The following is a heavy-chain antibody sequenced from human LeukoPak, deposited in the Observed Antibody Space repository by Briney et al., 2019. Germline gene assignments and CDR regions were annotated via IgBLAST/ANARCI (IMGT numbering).Heavy chain of an antibody. CDR2: ISGSGGST. D-gene: IGHD3-22*01. CDR3: ARAYYYDTSGYYRGYYFDY. Sequence: GGSLRLSCAASGFTFSSYAMSWVRQAPGKGLEWVSAISGSGGSTYYADSVKGRFTISRDNSKNALYLQMGSLRAEDMAVYYCARAYYYDTSGYYRGYYFDYWGQGTLVTVSS. J-gene: IGHJ4*02. CDR1: GFTFSSYA. V-gene: IGHV3-23*01.